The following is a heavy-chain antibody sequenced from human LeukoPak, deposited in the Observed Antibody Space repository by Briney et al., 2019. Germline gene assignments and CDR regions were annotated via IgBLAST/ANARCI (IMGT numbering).Heavy chain of an antibody. CDR1: GGSISSYY. D-gene: IGHD3-22*01. Sequence: SETLSLTCTVSGGSISSYYWSWIRQPAGKGLEWIGRIYTSGSTNYNPSLKSRVAMSVDTSKNQFSLKLSSVTAADTAVYYCAREYYYDRRAWWFDPWGQGTLVTVSS. V-gene: IGHV4-4*07. J-gene: IGHJ5*02. CDR3: AREYYYDRRAWWFDP. CDR2: IYTSGST.